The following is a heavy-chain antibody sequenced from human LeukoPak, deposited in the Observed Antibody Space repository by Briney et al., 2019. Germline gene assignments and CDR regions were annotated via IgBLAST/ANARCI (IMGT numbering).Heavy chain of an antibody. Sequence: GGSLRLSCAASGFTFSDYYMSWIRQAPGKGLEWVSYISSSGSTIYYADSVKGRFTISRDNAKNSLYLQMNSLRAEDTAVYYCARDGRYYYDSSGVFPVGAFDIWGQGTVVTVSS. CDR1: GFTFSDYY. J-gene: IGHJ3*02. D-gene: IGHD3-22*01. CDR2: ISSSGSTI. CDR3: ARDGRYYYDSSGVFPVGAFDI. V-gene: IGHV3-11*01.